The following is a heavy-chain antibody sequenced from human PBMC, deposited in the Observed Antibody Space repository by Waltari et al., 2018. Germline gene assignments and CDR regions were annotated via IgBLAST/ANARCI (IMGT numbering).Heavy chain of an antibody. Sequence: QITLKESGPTLVKPTQTLPLTCTFSGFSLRPSGVGLCGTRQPPGKALEWLALIYWDDDKRYSPSLKSRLTITKDTSKNQVVLTMTNMDPVDTATYYCARQTSKYSWGWFDPWGQGTLVTVSS. V-gene: IGHV2-5*02. J-gene: IGHJ5*02. CDR3: ARQTSKYSWGWFDP. D-gene: IGHD5-18*01. CDR2: IYWDDDK. CDR1: GFSLRPSGVG.